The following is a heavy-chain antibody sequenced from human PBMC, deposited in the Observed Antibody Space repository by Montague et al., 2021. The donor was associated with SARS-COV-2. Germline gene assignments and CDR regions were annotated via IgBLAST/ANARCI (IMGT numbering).Heavy chain of an antibody. V-gene: IGHV4-38-2*02. J-gene: IGHJ6*02. D-gene: IGHD4-11*01. CDR2: IYHSGST. CDR1: GYSISSGYY. Sequence: TLSPTCTVSGYSISSGYYWGWIRQPPGKGLEWIGSIYHSGSTYYNPSLKSRVTISVDTSKNQFSLKLSSVTAADTAVYYCAVNSNYYYYGMDVWGQGTTVTVSS. CDR3: AVNSNYYYYGMDV.